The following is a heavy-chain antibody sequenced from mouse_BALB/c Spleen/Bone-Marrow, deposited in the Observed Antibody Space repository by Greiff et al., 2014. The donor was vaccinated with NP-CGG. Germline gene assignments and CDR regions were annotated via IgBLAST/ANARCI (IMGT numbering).Heavy chain of an antibody. D-gene: IGHD1-1*02. CDR1: GYSITSGYY. CDR3: ARDVGGNYLDY. J-gene: IGHJ2*01. Sequence: EESGPGLVKPSQSLSLTCSVTGYSITSGYYWNWIRQFPGNKLEWMGYISYDGSNNYNPSLKNRISITRDTSKNQFFLKLNSVTTEDTATYYCARDVGGNYLDYWGQGTTLTVSS. CDR2: ISYDGSN. V-gene: IGHV3-6*02.